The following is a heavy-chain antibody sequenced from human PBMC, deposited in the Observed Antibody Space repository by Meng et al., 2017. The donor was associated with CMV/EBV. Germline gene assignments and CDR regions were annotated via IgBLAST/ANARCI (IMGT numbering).Heavy chain of an antibody. D-gene: IGHD3-22*01. CDR2: TSGSGVRT. CDR3: ARDITSSGYRGVFDY. V-gene: IGHV3-23*01. Sequence: SGFTFSSYAMSWVRQAPGKGLEWVSATSGSGVRTYYADSVKGRFTISRDNSKNTLYLQMNSLRAEDTAVYYCARDITSSGYRGVFDYWGQGTLVTVSS. J-gene: IGHJ4*02. CDR1: GFTFSSYA.